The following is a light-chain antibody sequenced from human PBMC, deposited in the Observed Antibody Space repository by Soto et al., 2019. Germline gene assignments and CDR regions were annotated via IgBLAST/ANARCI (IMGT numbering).Light chain of an antibody. CDR1: ALPQHY. Sequence: SYELTQPPSVSVSPGQTARITCSGDALPQHYAYWYQQKPGQAPVLMIYKDRERPSGIPERFSGSSSGTEATLTISGVQAEDEADYHCQSSDSRAWVFGGGTKVTVL. V-gene: IGLV3-25*03. J-gene: IGLJ3*02. CDR3: QSSDSRAWV. CDR2: KDR.